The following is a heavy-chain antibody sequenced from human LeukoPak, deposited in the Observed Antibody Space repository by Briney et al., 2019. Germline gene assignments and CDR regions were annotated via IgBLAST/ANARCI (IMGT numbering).Heavy chain of an antibody. CDR3: ARENPLITMVRGESFHGMDV. V-gene: IGHV4-59*01. D-gene: IGHD3-10*01. CDR1: GGSISSYY. J-gene: IGHJ6*04. Sequence: SETLSLTCTVSGGSISSYYWSWIRQPPGKGLEWIGYIYYNGSTNYNPSLKSRVTISVDTSKNQFSLKLSSVTAADTAVYYCARENPLITMVRGESFHGMDVWGKGTTVTVSS. CDR2: IYYNGST.